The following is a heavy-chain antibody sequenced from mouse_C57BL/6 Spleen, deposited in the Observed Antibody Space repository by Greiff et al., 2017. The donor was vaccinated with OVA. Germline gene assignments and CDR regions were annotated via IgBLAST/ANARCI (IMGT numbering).Heavy chain of an antibody. V-gene: IGHV1-18*01. CDR3: ARSTVWYFDV. Sequence: VQLQQSGPELVKPGASVKIPCKASGYTFTDYNMDWVKQSHGKSLEWIGDINPNNGGTIYNQKFKGKATLTVAKSSSTAYMELRSLTSEDTAVYYCARSTVWYFDVWGTGTTVTVSS. CDR2: INPNNGGT. CDR1: GYTFTDYN. J-gene: IGHJ1*03.